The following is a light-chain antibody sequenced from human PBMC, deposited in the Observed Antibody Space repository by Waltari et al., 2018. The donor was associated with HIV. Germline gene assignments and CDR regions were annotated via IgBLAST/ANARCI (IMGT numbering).Light chain of an antibody. CDR2: RNY. Sequence: QSVLTQPPSASRAPGQTVTLPCSGRPSNVEPQRLYWYQQLPGTAPKPLIYRNYQRPSGVPDRFSSSKSGASASLIISGLRSEDEADYFCGVWDSTLKQWLFGGRTKLTVL. CDR3: GVWDSTLKQWL. J-gene: IGLJ3*02. CDR1: PSNVEPQR. V-gene: IGLV1-47*01.